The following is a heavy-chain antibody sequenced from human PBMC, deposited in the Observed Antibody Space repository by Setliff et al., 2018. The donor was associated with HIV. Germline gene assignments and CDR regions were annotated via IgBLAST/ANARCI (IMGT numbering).Heavy chain of an antibody. D-gene: IGHD4-17*01. V-gene: IGHV3-33*08. J-gene: IGHJ6*03. Sequence: GGSLRLSCAVSGFTVSSNYMTWVRQAPGKGLEWVAVIWYDGSNKYYADSVKGRFTIFRDNSKNTLYLQMNSLRAEDTAVYYCARVGTVTPPYYYYYMDVWGKGTTVTVSS. CDR2: IWYDGSNK. CDR3: ARVGTVTPPYYYYYMDV. CDR1: GFTVSSNY.